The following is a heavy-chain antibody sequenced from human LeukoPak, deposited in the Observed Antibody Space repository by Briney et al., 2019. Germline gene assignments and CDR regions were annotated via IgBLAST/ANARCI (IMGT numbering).Heavy chain of an antibody. J-gene: IGHJ4*02. D-gene: IGHD3-22*01. Sequence: GASVKVSCKASGYTFTSYGISWVRQAPGQGLEWMGWISAYNGNTNYAQKLQGRVTMTTDTSTSTAYTELRSLRSDDTAVYYCARGVTVTKYYYDSSGYYYGGELDYWGQGTLVTVSS. CDR1: GYTFTSYG. V-gene: IGHV1-18*01. CDR3: ARGVTVTKYYYDSSGYYYGGELDY. CDR2: ISAYNGNT.